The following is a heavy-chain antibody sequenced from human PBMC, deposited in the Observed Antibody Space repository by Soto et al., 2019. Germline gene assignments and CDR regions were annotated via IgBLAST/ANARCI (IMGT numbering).Heavy chain of an antibody. CDR2: IIPILGIA. V-gene: IGHV1-69*02. D-gene: IGHD5-12*01. CDR3: ARNLSLRSGYDSHPLDYYYYMDV. Sequence: SVKVSCKASGGTFSSYTISWVRQAPGQGLEWMGRIIPILGIANYAQKFQGRVTITADKSTSTAYMELSSLRSEDTAVYYCARNLSLRSGYDSHPLDYYYYMDVWGKGTLVTVSS. CDR1: GGTFSSYT. J-gene: IGHJ6*03.